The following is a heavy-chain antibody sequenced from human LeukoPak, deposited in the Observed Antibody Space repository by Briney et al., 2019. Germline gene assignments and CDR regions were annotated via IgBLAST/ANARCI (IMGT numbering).Heavy chain of an antibody. J-gene: IGHJ4*02. D-gene: IGHD1-26*01. CDR1: GFTFDDYA. V-gene: IGHV3-9*01. CDR2: ISWNSGSI. CDR3: AKDIDPWELYFDY. Sequence: PGGSLRLSCAASGFTFDDYAMHWVRQAPGKGLEWVSGISWNSGSIGYADSVKGRFTISRDNAKNSLYLQMNSLRAEDTALYYCAKDIDPWELYFDYWGQGTLVTVSS.